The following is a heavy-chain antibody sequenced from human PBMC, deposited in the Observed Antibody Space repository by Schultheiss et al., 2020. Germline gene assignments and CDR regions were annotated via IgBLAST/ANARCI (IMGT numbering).Heavy chain of an antibody. Sequence: GGSLRLSCAASGFTFSSYGMHWVRQAPGKGLEWVSYISSSGSTIYYADSLEGRFTVSRDNAKNSLFLQMNSLRDEDTAVYYCARGELERRINFFYYMDFWGKGTTVTVS. CDR3: ARGELERRINFFYYMDF. V-gene: IGHV3-48*02. D-gene: IGHD1-1*01. CDR1: GFTFSSYG. J-gene: IGHJ6*03. CDR2: ISSSGSTI.